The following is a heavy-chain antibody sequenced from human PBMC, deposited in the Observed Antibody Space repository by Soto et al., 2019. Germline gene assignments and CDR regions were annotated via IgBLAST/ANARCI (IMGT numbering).Heavy chain of an antibody. CDR2: ISRSSTGI. CDR1: GFTFSLYS. Sequence: EVQLVESGGGLVQPGGSLRLSCAASGFTFSLYSMSWVRQAPGKGLEWVSYISRSSTGIHYADSVKGRFTISRDDVTNSMHLQMNSLGDGDTAVYYCARAVTWGLDVWGRGTTVSISS. D-gene: IGHD3-10*01. CDR3: ARAVTWGLDV. J-gene: IGHJ6*01. V-gene: IGHV3-48*02.